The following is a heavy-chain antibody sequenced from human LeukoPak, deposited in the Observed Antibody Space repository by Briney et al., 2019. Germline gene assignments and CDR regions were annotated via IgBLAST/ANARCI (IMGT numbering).Heavy chain of an antibody. CDR2: INPSGGST. CDR1: GYTFTSYY. J-gene: IGHJ4*02. D-gene: IGHD2-2*01. V-gene: IGHV1-46*01. CDR3: ARGARISSSWYSSV. Sequence: ASVKVSCKASGYTFTSYYMHWVRQAPGQGLEWRGIINPSGGSTSYAQKFQGRLTMTTDTSTSTAYMELRSLRSDDTAVYYCARGARISSSWYSSVWGQGTLITVS.